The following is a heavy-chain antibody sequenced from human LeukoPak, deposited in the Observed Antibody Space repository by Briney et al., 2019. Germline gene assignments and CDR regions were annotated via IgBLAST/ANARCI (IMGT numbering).Heavy chain of an antibody. V-gene: IGHV3-21*06. CDR2: IGKTSNCI. D-gene: IGHD3-9*01. Sequence: TGGSLRLSCVASGFTFNQYSMNWVRQAPGKGLEWVSSIGKTSNCIYYADSVKGRFTISRDNAKNSLYLQMNSLRAEDTAVYYCVSRYIDWFVPAGVWGQGTTVTVSS. J-gene: IGHJ6*02. CDR1: GFTFNQYS. CDR3: VSRYIDWFVPAGV.